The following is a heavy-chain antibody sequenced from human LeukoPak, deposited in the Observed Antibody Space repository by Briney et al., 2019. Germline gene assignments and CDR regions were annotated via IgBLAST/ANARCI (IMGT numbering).Heavy chain of an antibody. CDR3: ARKSAAAGTAHYYHLDL. D-gene: IGHD6-13*01. CDR1: GGSFSGYY. CDR2: INHSGST. Sequence: SETLSLTCAVSGGSFSGYYLSWIRQPPGKGLEWIGEINHSGSTNYNPSLKSRVTISVDTSKNQFSLKLSSVTAADTAVYYCARKSAAAGTAHYYHLDLHSKVSTVTVSS. J-gene: IGHJ6*03. V-gene: IGHV4-34*01.